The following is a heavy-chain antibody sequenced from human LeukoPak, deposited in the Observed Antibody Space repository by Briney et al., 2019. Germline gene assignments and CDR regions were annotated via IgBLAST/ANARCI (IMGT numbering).Heavy chain of an antibody. CDR1: GLTFSDYY. D-gene: IGHD2-15*01. J-gene: IGHJ4*02. CDR2: ISSSGSTT. CDR3: ARDGGLGALDY. Sequence: GGSLRLSCAASGLTFSDYYMSWIRQAPGKGLEWVSYISSSGSTTYYAGSVKGRFTISRDNAKNSLYLQMNSLRAEDTAVYYCARDGGLGALDYWGQGTLVTVSS. V-gene: IGHV3-11*04.